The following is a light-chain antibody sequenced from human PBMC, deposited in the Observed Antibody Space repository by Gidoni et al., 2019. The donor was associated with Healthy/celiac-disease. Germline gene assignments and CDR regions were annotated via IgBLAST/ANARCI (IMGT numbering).Light chain of an antibody. CDR3: CSYAGSSTFVV. J-gene: IGLJ2*01. Sequence: QSALTQPASVSGSPGQSITTSCTGTSSDVGSYNLVSWYQQHPGKAPKLMIYEGSKRPSGVSNRFSGSKSGNTASLTISGLQAEDEADYYCCSYAGSSTFVVFGGGTKLTVL. V-gene: IGLV2-23*03. CDR1: SSDVGSYNL. CDR2: EGS.